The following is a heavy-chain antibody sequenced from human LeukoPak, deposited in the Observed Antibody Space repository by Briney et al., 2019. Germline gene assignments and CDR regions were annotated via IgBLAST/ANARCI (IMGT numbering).Heavy chain of an antibody. Sequence: SETLSLTCAVYGGSFSAYYWSWIRQPPGKGLEWIGEINHSGSTNYNPSLKSRVTISEDMSKNQFSLKLTSVIAADTAVYYCARTKEPETTFHYSDYYMDVWGKGTTVTVSS. J-gene: IGHJ6*03. V-gene: IGHV4-34*01. D-gene: IGHD1-1*01. CDR1: GGSFSAYY. CDR3: ARTKEPETTFHYSDYYMDV. CDR2: INHSGST.